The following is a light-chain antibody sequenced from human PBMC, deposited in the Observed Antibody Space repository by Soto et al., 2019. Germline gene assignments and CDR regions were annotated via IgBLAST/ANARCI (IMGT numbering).Light chain of an antibody. Sequence: QSVLTQPASVSGSPGQSITISCTGTSSDFGSYNLVSWYQQHPGKAPKLVIYEDSKRPSGVANRFSGPKCGKTASLTSAGLQAEDDADYYCCSYAGSSTYVFGTGTMVTVL. J-gene: IGLJ1*01. CDR2: EDS. CDR3: CSYAGSSTYV. V-gene: IGLV2-23*01. CDR1: SSDFGSYNL.